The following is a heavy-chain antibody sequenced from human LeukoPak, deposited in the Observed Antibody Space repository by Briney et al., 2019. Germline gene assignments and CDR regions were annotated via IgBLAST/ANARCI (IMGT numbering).Heavy chain of an antibody. Sequence: PGGSLRLSCAASGFTVSSSYMSWVRQAPGKGLEWVSVIYSGGSTYYEASVKGRFTISRDNSKNKMYLQMTSLGAEDTAVYYCAKDQSFRGSCHYTYFDYWGQGALVTVSS. J-gene: IGHJ4*02. CDR3: AKDQSFRGSCHYTYFDY. CDR1: GFTVSSSY. D-gene: IGHD4-11*01. CDR2: IYSGGST. V-gene: IGHV3-53*01.